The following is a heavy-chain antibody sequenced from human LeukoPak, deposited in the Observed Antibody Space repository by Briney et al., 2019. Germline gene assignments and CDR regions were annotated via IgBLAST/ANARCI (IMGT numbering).Heavy chain of an antibody. CDR3: ARGAYDILTGYYRQGWFDL. CDR1: GGSISSGDYY. Sequence: SQTLSLTCTVSGGSISSGDYYWSWIRQPPGKGLEWIGYIYYSGSTYYNPSLKSRVTISVDTSKNQFSLKLSSVTAADTAVYYCARGAYDILTGYYRQGWFDLWGQGTLVTVSS. CDR2: IYYSGST. D-gene: IGHD3-9*01. J-gene: IGHJ5*02. V-gene: IGHV4-30-4*01.